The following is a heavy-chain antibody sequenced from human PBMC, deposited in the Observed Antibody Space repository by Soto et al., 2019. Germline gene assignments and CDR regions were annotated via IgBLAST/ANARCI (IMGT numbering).Heavy chain of an antibody. CDR1: GGSISSGGYY. CDR3: ARTRSNTIFGVVGFEY. J-gene: IGHJ4*02. D-gene: IGHD3-3*01. V-gene: IGHV4-31*03. Sequence: SETLSLTCTVSGGSISSGGYYWSWIRQHPGKGLEWIGYIYYSGSTYYNPSLKSRVTISVDKSKNQFSLKLSSVTAADTAVYYCARTRSNTIFGVVGFEYWGQGTLVTVSS. CDR2: IYYSGST.